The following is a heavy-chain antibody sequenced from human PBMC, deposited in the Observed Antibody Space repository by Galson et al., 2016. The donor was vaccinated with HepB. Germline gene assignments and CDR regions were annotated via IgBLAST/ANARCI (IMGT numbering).Heavy chain of an antibody. D-gene: IGHD1-7*01. J-gene: IGHJ6*02. CDR3: AKDYTGSTVGWSDGLDV. Sequence: SLRLSCAASGFTFSTYAMSWVRQAPGKGLEWISGITGNGGGTYYADSVKGRFTISRDPSKITLYLQMSSLRVEDTAIYFCAKDYTGSTVGWSDGLDVWGQGTRSSPP. CDR2: ITGNGGGT. CDR1: GFTFSTYA. V-gene: IGHV3-23*01.